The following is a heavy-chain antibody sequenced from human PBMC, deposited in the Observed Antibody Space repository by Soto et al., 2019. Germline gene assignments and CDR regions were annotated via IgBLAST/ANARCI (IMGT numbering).Heavy chain of an antibody. J-gene: IGHJ3*01. D-gene: IGHD3-16*01. CDR3: AKDPNGDYVGGFEF. CDR2: ISASGGRT. V-gene: IGHV3-23*01. Sequence: PGGSLRLSCATSGFAFNNYAMSRVRHAPGKGLEWVSGISASGGRTLYADSVKGRFVISRDMSKSTVFLQMNSLRAEDTAVYFCAKDPNGDYVGGFEFGGQGTMVTVSS. CDR1: GFAFNNYA.